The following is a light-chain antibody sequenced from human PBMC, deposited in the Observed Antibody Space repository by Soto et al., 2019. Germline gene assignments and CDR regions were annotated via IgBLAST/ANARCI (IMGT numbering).Light chain of an antibody. Sequence: EIVLTQSPGTLSLSPGERATLSCRASQSVSSNYLAWYQQKPGQAPRLLIYGASSRATGIPDRFSGSGSGTDFTLIISRLEPEDIAVYYCQQYGSSPPIAFGQGTRLEIK. CDR3: QQYGSSPPIA. J-gene: IGKJ5*01. CDR1: QSVSSNY. V-gene: IGKV3-20*01. CDR2: GAS.